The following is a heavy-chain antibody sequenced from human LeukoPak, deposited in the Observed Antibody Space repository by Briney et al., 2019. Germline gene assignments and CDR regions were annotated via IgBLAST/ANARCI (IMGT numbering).Heavy chain of an antibody. D-gene: IGHD2-2*01. Sequence: GGSLRLSCAASEFSVGSNYMTWVRQAPGKGLEWVSAISGSGGSTYYADSVKGRFTISRDNSKNTLYLQMNSLRAEDTAVYYCAEDIVVVPAAIDSGFDYWGQGTLVTVSS. J-gene: IGHJ4*02. CDR2: ISGSGGST. CDR1: EFSVGSNY. V-gene: IGHV3-23*01. CDR3: AEDIVVVPAAIDSGFDY.